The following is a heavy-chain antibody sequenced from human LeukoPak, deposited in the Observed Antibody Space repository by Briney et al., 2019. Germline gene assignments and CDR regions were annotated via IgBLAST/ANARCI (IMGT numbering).Heavy chain of an antibody. D-gene: IGHD6-19*01. V-gene: IGHV1-2*02. CDR3: ARDSASVGGWHSADY. Sequence: ASVKVSCKASGYTFTGYYMHWVRQAPGQGLEWMGWVNPNSGGTNYAQKFQGRVTMTRDTSISTAYMELSSLRSEDTAVYYCARDSASVGGWHSADYWGQGTLVTVSS. CDR1: GYTFTGYY. J-gene: IGHJ4*02. CDR2: VNPNSGGT.